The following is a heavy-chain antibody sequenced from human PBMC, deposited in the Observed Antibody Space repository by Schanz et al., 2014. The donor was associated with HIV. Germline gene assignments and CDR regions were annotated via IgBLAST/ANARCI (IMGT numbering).Heavy chain of an antibody. CDR1: GFRFRSYW. J-gene: IGHJ6*02. CDR3: AKQHHSYDNSGYPSTVEYYGMDV. CDR2: IKEDGSEK. V-gene: IGHV3-7*03. Sequence: VQLVESGGGVVQPGGSLRLSCAASGFRFRSYWMSWVRQAPGKGLEWVANIKEDGSEKYHADSVKGRFTISRDNSKNSLYLQMNSLRTEDTALYYCAKQHHSYDNSGYPSTVEYYGMDVWGQGTTVTVSS. D-gene: IGHD3-22*01.